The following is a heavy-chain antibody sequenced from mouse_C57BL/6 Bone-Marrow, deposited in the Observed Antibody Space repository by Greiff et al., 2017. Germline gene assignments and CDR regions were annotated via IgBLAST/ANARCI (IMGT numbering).Heavy chain of an antibody. Sequence: VQLQQSGPELVKPGASVKISCKASGYAFSSSWMNWVKQRPGKGLEWIGRIYPGDGDTNYNGKFKGKATLTADKSSSTAYMQLSSLTSEDSAVYFCARYYYGSSRFDCWGQGTTLTVSS. V-gene: IGHV1-82*01. D-gene: IGHD1-1*01. CDR2: IYPGDGDT. J-gene: IGHJ2*01. CDR3: ARYYYGSSRFDC. CDR1: GYAFSSSW.